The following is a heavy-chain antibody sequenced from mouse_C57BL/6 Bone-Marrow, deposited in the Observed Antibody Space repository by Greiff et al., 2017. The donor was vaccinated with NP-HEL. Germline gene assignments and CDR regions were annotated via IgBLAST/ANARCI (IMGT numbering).Heavy chain of an antibody. D-gene: IGHD1-1*01. Sequence: VQLQHSGAELVRPGASVTLSCKASGYTFTDYEMHWVKQTPVHGLEWIGAIDPETGGTAYNQKFKGKAILTADKSSSTAYMELRSLTSEDSAVYYCTRGPSYYGSGAWFAYWGQGTLVTVSA. CDR3: TRGPSYYGSGAWFAY. CDR2: IDPETGGT. V-gene: IGHV1-15*01. CDR1: GYTFTDYE. J-gene: IGHJ3*01.